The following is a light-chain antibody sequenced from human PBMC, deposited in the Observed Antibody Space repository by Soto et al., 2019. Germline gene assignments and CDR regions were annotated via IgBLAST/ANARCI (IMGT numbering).Light chain of an antibody. J-gene: IGKJ5*01. CDR3: QQYGSSPT. Sequence: EIVLTQSPATLSLSPGDRATLSCRASQSINSNYLAWYQQKPGPAPRLVIYDTSRRAPGIPDRLTGSGSGTDFTLTISRLEPEDSAIYYCQQYGSSPTFGQGTRLEIK. CDR1: QSINSNY. CDR2: DTS. V-gene: IGKV3D-20*01.